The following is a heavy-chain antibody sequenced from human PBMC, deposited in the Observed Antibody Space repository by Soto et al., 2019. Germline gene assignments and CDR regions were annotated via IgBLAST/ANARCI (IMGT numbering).Heavy chain of an antibody. CDR2: VSGRGGNT. Sequence: GGSLRLSCTASGFTFNHYAMSWVRQAPGKGLEWVSAVSGRGGNTKYADSVKGRFIVSRDNSNSTLYLQMDSLRGEDTAVYYCAKDSTVTTSLYFYYYGFDVWGQGTTVTVSS. V-gene: IGHV3-23*01. D-gene: IGHD4-17*01. CDR3: AKDSTVTTSLYFYYYGFDV. CDR1: GFTFNHYA. J-gene: IGHJ6*02.